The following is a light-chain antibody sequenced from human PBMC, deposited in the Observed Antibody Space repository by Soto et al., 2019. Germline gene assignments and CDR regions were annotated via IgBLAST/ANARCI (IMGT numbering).Light chain of an antibody. V-gene: IGLV2-8*01. Sequence: QSALTQPPSASGSPGQSVTISCTGTSSDVGNYNFASWYRQHPGKAPKLIIYEVTKRPSGVPDRFSGSKSGNTASLTVSGLQAEDEADYYCSSYAGNNNMVFGGGTKLTVL. CDR1: SSDVGNYNF. CDR3: SSYAGNNNMV. J-gene: IGLJ2*01. CDR2: EVT.